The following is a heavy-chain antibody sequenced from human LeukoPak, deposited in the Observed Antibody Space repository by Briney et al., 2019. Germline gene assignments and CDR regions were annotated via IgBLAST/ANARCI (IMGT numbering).Heavy chain of an antibody. CDR1: GYTFTGYY. CDR3: ARTLTMVRGVIHPQHSKLGY. J-gene: IGHJ4*02. V-gene: IGHV1-2*02. Sequence: ASVKVSCKASGYTFTGYYMHWVRQAPGQGLEWMGWINPNSGGTNYAQKFQGRVTMTRDTSISTAYMELSRLRSDDTAVYYCARTLTMVRGVIHPQHSKLGYWGQGTLVTVSS. CDR2: INPNSGGT. D-gene: IGHD3-10*01.